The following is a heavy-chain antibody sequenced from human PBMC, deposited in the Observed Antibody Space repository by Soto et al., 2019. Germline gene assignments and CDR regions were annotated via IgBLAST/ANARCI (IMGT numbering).Heavy chain of an antibody. CDR1: GGSISSGGYS. CDR3: ARGNGGQLWLLPNYFDY. J-gene: IGHJ4*02. Sequence: SETLSLTCAVSGGSISSGGYSWSWIRQPPGKGLEWIGYIYHSGGTYYNPSLKSRVTISVDRSKNQFSLKLSSVTAADTAVYYCARGNGGQLWLLPNYFDYWGQGTLVTVSS. V-gene: IGHV4-30-2*01. D-gene: IGHD5-18*01. CDR2: IYHSGGT.